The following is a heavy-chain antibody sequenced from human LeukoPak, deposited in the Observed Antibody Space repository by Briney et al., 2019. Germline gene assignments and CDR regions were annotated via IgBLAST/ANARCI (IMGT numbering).Heavy chain of an antibody. V-gene: IGHV3-23*01. D-gene: IGHD4-23*01. CDR2: ISDSGGST. CDR1: GFTFNTYA. J-gene: IGHJ3*02. CDR3: AKDRTAVVTLDAFDI. Sequence: GGSLRLSCAASGFTFNTYAMSWVRQAPGKGLEWVSAISDSGGSTYYADSVKGRFTISRDNSKNTLYLQMNSLRAEDTAVYYCAKDRTAVVTLDAFDIWGLGTMVTVSS.